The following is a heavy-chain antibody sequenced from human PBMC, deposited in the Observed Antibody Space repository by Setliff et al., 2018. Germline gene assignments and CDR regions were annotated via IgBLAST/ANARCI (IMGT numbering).Heavy chain of an antibody. CDR3: ARGRDPAYYYDSGGYYWDY. CDR2: IGDQNGNT. CDR1: GYTFSSFG. D-gene: IGHD3-22*01. J-gene: IGHJ4*02. V-gene: IGHV1-18*01. Sequence: GASVKVSCKTSGYTFSSFGLSWLRQAPGQGLEWVGWIGDQNGNTIYAQKFQGRVTMTKDTSTTTGFMELRSLRSDDTAVYYCARGRDPAYYYDSGGYYWDYWGQGTLVTVSS.